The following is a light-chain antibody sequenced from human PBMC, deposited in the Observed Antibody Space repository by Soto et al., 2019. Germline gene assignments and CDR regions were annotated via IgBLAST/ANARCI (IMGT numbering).Light chain of an antibody. J-gene: IGLJ1*01. CDR2: EVS. CDR3: CSYARSRTCAGTSAYF. Sequence: SVVTQPASVSGAPGQSITISFTGNRRDVGGTHLVSWYQQHPGRVPKVMIYEVSKRPSGVSNRFSGSKSGNTASLTISGLQAEDEADYYCCSYARSRTCAGTSAYFFGTGTKVPVL. V-gene: IGLV2-23*02. CDR1: RRDVGGTHL.